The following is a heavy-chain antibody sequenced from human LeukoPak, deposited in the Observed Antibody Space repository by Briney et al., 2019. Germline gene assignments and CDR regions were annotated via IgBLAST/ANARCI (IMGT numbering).Heavy chain of an antibody. CDR1: GFTFSSYA. CDR3: ARGGYYGSGSYYRAVQYYYYYGMDV. D-gene: IGHD3-10*01. V-gene: IGHV3-23*01. J-gene: IGHJ6*02. Sequence: GGSLRLSCAASGFTFSSYAMSWVRQAPGKGLEWVSAISGSGGSTYYADSVKGRFTISRDNSKNTLYLQMNSLRAEDTAVYYCARGGYYGSGSYYRAVQYYYYYGMDVWGQGTTVTVSS. CDR2: ISGSGGST.